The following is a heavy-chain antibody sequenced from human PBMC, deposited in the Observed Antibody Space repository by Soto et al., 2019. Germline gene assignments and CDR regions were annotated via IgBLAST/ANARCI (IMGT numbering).Heavy chain of an antibody. CDR3: ARHYTSGYSTSFDH. CDR2: IYYSGIT. Sequence: KPSATXSLTGSLSGSSINSSSDFLGWVRQPPGKVREWIGSIYYSGITYYNPSLRSRFTISVDTSKNQFSLKLSSVTAADTAGFYCARHYTSGYSTSFDHWGQGTRV. CDR1: GSSINSSSDF. V-gene: IGHV4-39*01. D-gene: IGHD5-12*01. J-gene: IGHJ5*02.